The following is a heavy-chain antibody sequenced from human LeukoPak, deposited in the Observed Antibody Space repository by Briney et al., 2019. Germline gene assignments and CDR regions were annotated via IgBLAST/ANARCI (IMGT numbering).Heavy chain of an antibody. CDR2: IKQDGSEK. CDR3: ARTRITMIVGLASRFDY. Sequence: GGSLRLSCAASGFTFSNYMMHWVRQAPGKGLEWVANIKQDGSEKYYVDSVKGRFTISRDNAKNSLYLQMNSLRAEDTAVYYCARTRITMIVGLASRFDYWGQGTLVTVSS. CDR1: GFTFSNYM. V-gene: IGHV3-7*01. D-gene: IGHD3-22*01. J-gene: IGHJ4*02.